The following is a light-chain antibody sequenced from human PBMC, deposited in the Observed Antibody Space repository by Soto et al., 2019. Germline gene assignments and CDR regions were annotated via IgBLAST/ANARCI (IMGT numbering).Light chain of an antibody. V-gene: IGLV1-40*01. CDR2: GDN. Sequence: QPVLTQPPSVSGAPGQRVTIPCTGSSSNIGSFYDVHWYQQLPGTVPKLLIYGDNNRPSGVTDRFSGSKSGTSASLAITGLQAEDEADYYCQSYDNSLSHVVFGGGTKLTVL. CDR3: QSYDNSLSHVV. J-gene: IGLJ2*01. CDR1: SSNIGSFYD.